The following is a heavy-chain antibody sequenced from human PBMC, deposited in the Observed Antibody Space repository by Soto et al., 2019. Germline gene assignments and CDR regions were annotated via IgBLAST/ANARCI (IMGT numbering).Heavy chain of an antibody. CDR2: ISSSSVTI. CDR1: GFTTSTYS. V-gene: IGHV3-48*02. CDR3: ARDRLGCSGGGCYSGYYGMYV. D-gene: IGHD2-15*01. J-gene: IGHJ6*02. Sequence: EVQLVESGGGLVQPGGSLRLSCAASGFTTSTYSLNWLRPAPRAALEWVSYISSSSVTINYADSVKGRFTISRHNAKNSLYLQMNSLRDEDTAVYYCARDRLGCSGGGCYSGYYGMYVWGQVTTVTVS.